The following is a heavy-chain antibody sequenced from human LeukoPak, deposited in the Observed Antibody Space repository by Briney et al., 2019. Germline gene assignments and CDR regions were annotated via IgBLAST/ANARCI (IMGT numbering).Heavy chain of an antibody. CDR3: ARGRAVAGTKRGYYYYYYGMDV. CDR1: GGSFSGYY. CDR2: INHSGST. J-gene: IGHJ6*02. V-gene: IGHV4-34*01. Sequence: SETLSLTCAVYGGSFSGYYWSWIRQLPGKGLEWIGEINHSGSTNYNPSLKSRVTISVDTSKNQFSLKLSSVTAADTAVYYCARGRAVAGTKRGYYYYYYGMDVWGQGTTVTVSS. D-gene: IGHD6-19*01.